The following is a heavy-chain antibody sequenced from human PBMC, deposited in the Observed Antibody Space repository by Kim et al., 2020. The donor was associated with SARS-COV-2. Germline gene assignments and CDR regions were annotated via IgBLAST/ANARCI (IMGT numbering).Heavy chain of an antibody. CDR2: IWYDGSNE. J-gene: IGHJ4*02. CDR1: GFTFSSYG. CDR3: AAGDPHDN. D-gene: IGHD4-17*01. Sequence: GGPLRLSCAASGFTFSSYGMHWVRQAPGKGLEWVALIWYDGSNEEYADSVKGRFTIFRDNSKNTVNLQMNSVRVEDTATYYCAAGDPHDNWGQGTLVTVS. V-gene: IGHV3-33*03.